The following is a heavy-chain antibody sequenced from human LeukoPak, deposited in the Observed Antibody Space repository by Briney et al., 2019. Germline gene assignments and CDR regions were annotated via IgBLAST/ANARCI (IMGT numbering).Heavy chain of an antibody. J-gene: IGHJ6*03. CDR3: ARGRVYYYYYMDV. CDR2: ISSSGSTI. CDR1: GFTFSSYS. Sequence: GGSLRLSCAASGFTFSSYSMNWVRQAPGKGLEWVSYISSSGSTIYYADSVKGRFTISRDNAKNSLYLQMNSLRAEDTAVYYCARGRVYYYYYMDVWGKGTTVTVSS. V-gene: IGHV3-48*04.